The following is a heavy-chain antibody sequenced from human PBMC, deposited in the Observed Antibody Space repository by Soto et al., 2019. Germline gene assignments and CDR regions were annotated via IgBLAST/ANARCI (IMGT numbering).Heavy chain of an antibody. D-gene: IGHD2-15*01. CDR2: LYYSGNT. CDR3: ARGGGSTFNWFDP. Sequence: QLQLQESGPGLVKPSETLSLTCTVSGGSISSFNYFWGWIRQPPGKGLEWIGSLYYSGNTYYNPSLRSRVTISVDTSKKQCTLTLRSVTAADTAVYYCARGGGSTFNWFDPWGQGTLVTVPP. J-gene: IGHJ5*02. CDR1: GGSISSFNYF. V-gene: IGHV4-39*01.